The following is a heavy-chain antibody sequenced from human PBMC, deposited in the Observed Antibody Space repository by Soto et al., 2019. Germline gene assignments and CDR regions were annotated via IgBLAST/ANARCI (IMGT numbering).Heavy chain of an antibody. Sequence: SETLSLTCAVYGGSFSPYYWSWIRQPPGKGLEWIGETNHGGSTNYNPSLKSRVSISVDTSKNQFSLRLSSVTAADTAVYYRGIEASAIHVPGAGMDVWGQGTTVIVSS. V-gene: IGHV4-34*01. CDR2: TNHGGST. J-gene: IGHJ6*02. CDR1: GGSFSPYY. CDR3: GIEASAIHVPGAGMDV. D-gene: IGHD7-27*01.